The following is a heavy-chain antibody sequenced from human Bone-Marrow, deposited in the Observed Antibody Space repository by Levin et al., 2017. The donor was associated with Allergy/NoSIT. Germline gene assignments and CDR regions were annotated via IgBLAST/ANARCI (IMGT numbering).Heavy chain of an antibody. V-gene: IGHV3-7*01. D-gene: IGHD3-10*01. CDR2: IKEDGSER. CDR1: GFAFSSYW. CDR3: AKRGASDYYGMDL. Sequence: GESLKISCAASGFAFSSYWMSWVRQAPGKGLEWVANIKEDGSERYYVDSVKGRFTISRDNAKNSLYLQMNSLRAEDTAVYYCAKRGASDYYGMDLWGQGTTVTVSS. J-gene: IGHJ6*02.